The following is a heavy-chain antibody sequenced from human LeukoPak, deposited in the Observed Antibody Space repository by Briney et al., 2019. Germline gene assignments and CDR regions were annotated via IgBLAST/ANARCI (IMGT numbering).Heavy chain of an antibody. CDR2: IGVSGTSR. CDR1: GFTFSSYA. J-gene: IGHJ2*01. CDR3: AKEAPGHFDL. V-gene: IGHV3-23*01. Sequence: GGSLRLSCAASGFTFSSYAVGWGRQPPGKGLEWVSVIGVSGTSRYYADSVKARFTISRDNSKSPLYLQMNRLRVEDTAVYYCAKEAPGHFDLWGRGPLVTVSS.